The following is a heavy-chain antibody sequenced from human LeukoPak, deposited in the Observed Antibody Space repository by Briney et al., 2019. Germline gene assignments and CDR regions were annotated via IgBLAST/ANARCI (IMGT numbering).Heavy chain of an antibody. D-gene: IGHD6-13*01. CDR2: INGGGDIM. CDR1: GFSLRAYD. V-gene: IGHV3-23*01. CDR3: AKLFEGGAAASFDY. Sequence: PTGGSLRLSCAASGFSLRAYDLIWVRQAPGKGLDWVSIINGGGDIMMYEDSVKGRSTISRDNSKNTFYLQMNSLRVEDTAVYYCAKLFEGGAAASFDYWGQGTLVTVSS. J-gene: IGHJ4*02.